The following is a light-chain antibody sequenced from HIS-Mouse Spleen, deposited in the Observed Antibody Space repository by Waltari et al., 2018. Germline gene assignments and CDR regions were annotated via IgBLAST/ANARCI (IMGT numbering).Light chain of an antibody. J-gene: IGLJ3*02. V-gene: IGLV2-23*01. CDR3: CSYAGSSTWV. Sequence: QSALTQPASVSGSPGQSITLSCTGTSSDVGRYNLLSWYQQHPGKAPKLMIYEGSKRPSGVSNRFSGSKSGNTASLTISGLQAEDEADYYCCSYAGSSTWVFGGGTKLTVL. CDR1: SSDVGRYNL. CDR2: EGS.